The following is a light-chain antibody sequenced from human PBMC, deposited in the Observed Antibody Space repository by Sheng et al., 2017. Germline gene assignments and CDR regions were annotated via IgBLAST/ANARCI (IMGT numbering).Light chain of an antibody. CDR3: AAWDDSLSGL. CDR2: RNN. Sequence: QSVLTQPPSASGTSGQRVTISCSGSSSNIGSNTVNWYQQLPGTAPKLLISRNNQRPSGVPDRFSGSKSGTSASLAISGLRSEDEADYYCAAWDDSLSGLFGGGTKLTVL. J-gene: IGLJ3*02. CDR1: SSNIGSNT. V-gene: IGLV1-47*01.